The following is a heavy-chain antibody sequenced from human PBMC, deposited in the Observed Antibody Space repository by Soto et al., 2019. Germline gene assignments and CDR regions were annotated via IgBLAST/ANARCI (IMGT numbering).Heavy chain of an antibody. CDR3: EKPNHQANAFDI. CDR1: GFTFSSYA. V-gene: IGHV3-23*01. CDR2: ISGSGDTT. J-gene: IGHJ3*02. Sequence: GGSLRLSCAASGFTFSSYAMNWVRQAPGKGLEWVSTISGSGDTTYYADSVKGRFTFSRDNSKSTLYLQMNSLRAEDTAIYYCEKPNHQANAFDIWGQGTMVTV.